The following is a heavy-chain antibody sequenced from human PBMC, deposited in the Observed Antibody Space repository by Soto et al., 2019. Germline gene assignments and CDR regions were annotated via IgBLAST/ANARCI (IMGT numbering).Heavy chain of an antibody. CDR2: INWNGGST. Sequence: CAASGFTFDDYGMSWVRQAPGKGLEWVSGINWNGGSTGYADSVTGRFTISRDNAKNSLYLQMNSLRAEDTALYYCASGIVGATTYGMDVWGQGTTVTVSS. CDR3: ASGIVGATTYGMDV. D-gene: IGHD1-26*01. V-gene: IGHV3-20*04. J-gene: IGHJ6*02. CDR1: GFTFDDYG.